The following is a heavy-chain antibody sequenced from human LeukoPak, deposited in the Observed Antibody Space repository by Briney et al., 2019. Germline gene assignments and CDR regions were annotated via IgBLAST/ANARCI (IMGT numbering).Heavy chain of an antibody. J-gene: IGHJ5*02. Sequence: SETLSLTCTVSGGSISSYYWSWIRQPPGKGLEWIGYIYYSGSTNYNPSLKSRVTISVDTSKNQFSLKLSSVTAADTAVYYCASYTPYYYDSNGYYGPFDPWGQGTLVTVSS. V-gene: IGHV4-59*01. CDR1: GGSISSYY. D-gene: IGHD3-22*01. CDR2: IYYSGST. CDR3: ASYTPYYYDSNGYYGPFDP.